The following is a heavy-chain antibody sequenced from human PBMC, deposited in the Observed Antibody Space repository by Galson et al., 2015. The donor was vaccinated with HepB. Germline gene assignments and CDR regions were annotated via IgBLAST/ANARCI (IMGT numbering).Heavy chain of an antibody. Sequence: SLRLSCAASGFNFSPYDMHWVRQAPGKGLEWVTSVSYDGEDKNYADSVKGRFTISRDNSKNTLYLQMNSLRAEDTAIYYCARDRDARPYDYWGQGTLVIVSS. D-gene: IGHD5-24*01. J-gene: IGHJ4*02. V-gene: IGHV3-30*04. CDR2: VSYDGEDK. CDR3: ARDRDARPYDY. CDR1: GFNFSPYD.